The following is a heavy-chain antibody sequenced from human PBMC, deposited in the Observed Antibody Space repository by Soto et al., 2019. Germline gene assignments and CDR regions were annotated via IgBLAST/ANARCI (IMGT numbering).Heavy chain of an antibody. CDR2: TSYDGSNN. J-gene: IGHJ4*02. Sequence: QVQLVESGGGVVQPGTSLRLFCVGSGFTFRSYVIHWFRQAPGRGLEWVALTSYDGSNNFYGDSVKGRFTISRDNSRNTVELQMDSLRLEDTALYYCARWGTTGGLDVWGQGTLVSVSS. CDR3: ARWGTTGGLDV. D-gene: IGHD3-16*01. V-gene: IGHV3-33*05. CDR1: GFTFRSYV.